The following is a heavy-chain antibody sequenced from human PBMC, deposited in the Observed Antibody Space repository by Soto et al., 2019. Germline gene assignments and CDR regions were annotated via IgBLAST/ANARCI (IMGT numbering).Heavy chain of an antibody. CDR3: ARSVGAIYSY. CDR2: IYYRGTT. V-gene: IGHV4-31*03. D-gene: IGHD4-4*01. J-gene: IGHJ4*02. Sequence: QVQLQESGPGLVKPSQTLSLTCTVSGGSITSGAYYWSWIRQHPGKGLEWIGSIYYRGTTYYNPSLRSRLTISIDKSEIQFSLKLSSVTAADTAVYYCARSVGAIYSYWGQGTLVTVSS. CDR1: GGSITSGAYY.